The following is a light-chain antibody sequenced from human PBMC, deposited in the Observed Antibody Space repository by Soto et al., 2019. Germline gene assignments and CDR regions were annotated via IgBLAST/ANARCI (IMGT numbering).Light chain of an antibody. J-gene: IGKJ4*01. CDR2: AAS. Sequence: DIQLTQSPSFLSASVGDRVTITCRASQGVSSYLAWYQLKPGKAPKVLIYAASTLQSGVPSRFSGSGSGTEFTLTISSQQPEDFAIYYCHQLSSYPLTFGGGTTVEI. V-gene: IGKV1-9*01. CDR3: HQLSSYPLT. CDR1: QGVSSY.